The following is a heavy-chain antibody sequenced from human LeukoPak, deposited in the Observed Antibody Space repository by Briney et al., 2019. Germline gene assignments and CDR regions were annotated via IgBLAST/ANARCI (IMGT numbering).Heavy chain of an antibody. CDR1: GYTFTGYY. V-gene: IGHV1-2*06. Sequence: ASVKVSCEASGYTFTGYYMHWVRQAPGQGLEWMGRINPNSGGTNYAQKFQGRVTMTRDTSISTAYMELSRLRSDDTAVYYCARDTIVVVPAAGRTINWFDPWGQGTLVTVSS. D-gene: IGHD2-2*01. J-gene: IGHJ5*02. CDR2: INPNSGGT. CDR3: ARDTIVVVPAAGRTINWFDP.